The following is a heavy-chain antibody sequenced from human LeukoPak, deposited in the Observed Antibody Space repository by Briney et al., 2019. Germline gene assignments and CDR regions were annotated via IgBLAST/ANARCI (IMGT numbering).Heavy chain of an antibody. CDR1: GYSISSGYY. CDR3: ERVDRIAARHFDY. Sequence: PSETLSLTCTVSGYSISSGYYWGWIRQPPGKGLEWIGSIYHSGSTYYNPSLKSLVTISVDTSKNQFSMKLSSVTAADTAVYYCERVDRIAARHFDYWGQGTLVTVSS. V-gene: IGHV4-38-2*02. J-gene: IGHJ4*02. D-gene: IGHD6-6*01. CDR2: IYHSGST.